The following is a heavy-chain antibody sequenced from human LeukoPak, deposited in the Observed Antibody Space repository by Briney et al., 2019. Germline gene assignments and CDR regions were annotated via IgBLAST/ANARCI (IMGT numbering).Heavy chain of an antibody. CDR1: GGSISSGGYS. D-gene: IGHD5-18*01. CDR3: ARESYGMFDY. Sequence: PSETLSLTCAVSGGSISSGGYSWSWIRQPPEKGLEWIGYIYHSGSTYYNPSLKSRVTISVDRSKNQFSLKLSSVTAADTAVYYCARESYGMFDYWGQGTLVTVSS. V-gene: IGHV4-30-2*01. J-gene: IGHJ4*02. CDR2: IYHSGST.